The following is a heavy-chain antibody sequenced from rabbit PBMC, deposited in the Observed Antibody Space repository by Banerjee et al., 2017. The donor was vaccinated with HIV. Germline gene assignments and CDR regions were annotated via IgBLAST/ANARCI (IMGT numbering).Heavy chain of an antibody. V-gene: IGHV1S45*01. CDR1: GFSFSSSYY. Sequence: QEQLEESGGDLVQPEGSLTLTCTASGFSFSSSYYMCWVRQAPGKGLEWIACIYAGSSGSTYYASWAKGRFTISKTSSTTVTLQMTSLTAADTATYFCARYSSGWGADFNLRGPGTLVTVS. CDR2: IYAGSSGST. D-gene: IGHD4-1*01. CDR3: ARYSSGWGADFNL. J-gene: IGHJ4*01.